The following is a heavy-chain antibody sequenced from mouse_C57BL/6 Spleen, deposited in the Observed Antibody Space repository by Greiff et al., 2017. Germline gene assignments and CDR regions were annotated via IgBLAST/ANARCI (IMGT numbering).Heavy chain of an antibody. Sequence: DVKLVESGGGLVKPGGSLKLSCAASGFTFSDYGMHWVRQAPEKGLEWVGYISSGSSTIYYADTVKGRFTISRDNAKNTLFLQMTSLWSEDAVMYYCASELGLSGFAYWGQGTLVTVSA. D-gene: IGHD4-1*01. CDR2: ISSGSSTI. J-gene: IGHJ3*01. CDR1: GFTFSDYG. CDR3: ASELGLSGFAY. V-gene: IGHV5-17*01.